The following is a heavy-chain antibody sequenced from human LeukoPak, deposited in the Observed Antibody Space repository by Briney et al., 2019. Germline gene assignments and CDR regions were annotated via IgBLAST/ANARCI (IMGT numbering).Heavy chain of an antibody. CDR1: GGSFSGYY. J-gene: IGHJ4*02. CDR3: ARVRLCSSGWYIEDY. D-gene: IGHD6-19*01. CDR2: INHSGST. Sequence: SETLSLTCAVYGGSFSGYYWSWIRQPPGKGLEWIGEINHSGSTNYNPSLKSRVTISVDTSKNQFSLKLSSVTAADTAVYYCARVRLCSSGWYIEDYWGQGTLVTVSS. V-gene: IGHV4-34*01.